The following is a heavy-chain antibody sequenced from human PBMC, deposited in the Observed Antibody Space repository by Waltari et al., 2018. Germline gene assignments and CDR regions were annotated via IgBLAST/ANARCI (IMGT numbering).Heavy chain of an antibody. CDR2: IYTSGST. D-gene: IGHD5-12*01. CDR1: GGPISRGSYY. CDR3: AREGYSGYDWDY. Sequence: QVQLQESGPGLVKPSQTLSLPCTVSGGPISRGSYYWRWIRPPAGKGLEWIGRIYTSGSTNYNPSLKSRVTISVDTSKNQFSLKLSSVTAADTAVYYCAREGYSGYDWDYWGQGTLVTVSS. V-gene: IGHV4-61*02. J-gene: IGHJ4*02.